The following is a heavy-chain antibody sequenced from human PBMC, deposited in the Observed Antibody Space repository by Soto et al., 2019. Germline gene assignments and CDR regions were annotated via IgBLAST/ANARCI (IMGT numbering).Heavy chain of an antibody. Sequence: QVQLVQSGAEVKKPGSSVKVSCKASGGTFSSYTISWVRQAPGQGLGWMGRIIPSLGIAKYAQKFQGTVTITADNSASTAYMELSSLRSEDTAVYYFASLPVADVAFDIWRQGTVVTVSS. CDR1: GGTFSSYT. D-gene: IGHD6-19*01. CDR3: ASLPVADVAFDI. J-gene: IGHJ3*02. V-gene: IGHV1-69*02. CDR2: IIPSLGIA.